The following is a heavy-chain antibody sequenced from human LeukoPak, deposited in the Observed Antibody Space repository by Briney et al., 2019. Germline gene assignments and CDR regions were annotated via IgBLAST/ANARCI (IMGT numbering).Heavy chain of an antibody. V-gene: IGHV3-7*01. Sequence: PGGSLRLSCAASGFTISHYWMSWVRQAPGKGLEWVANIKQDGSEKYYAESVKGRVTISRDNAENSLYLQMNSLRAEDTAAYYCAKFNTDPGHALDIWGQGTMVTVSS. J-gene: IGHJ3*02. CDR1: GFTISHYW. CDR3: AKFNTDPGHALDI. D-gene: IGHD2-2*02. CDR2: IKQDGSEK.